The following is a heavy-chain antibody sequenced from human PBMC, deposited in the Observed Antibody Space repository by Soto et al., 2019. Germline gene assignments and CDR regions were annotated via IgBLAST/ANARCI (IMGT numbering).Heavy chain of an antibody. CDR3: VRHLRYCSSSSCYSWFEP. CDR2: TYYRSKWYN. V-gene: IGHV6-1*01. J-gene: IGHJ5*02. D-gene: IGHD2-2*01. Sequence: RSETLSLTCPISGDRVSSNSTAWNWIRQSPSRGLEWLRRTYYRSKWYNDYAVSVKSRITINPDTSKNQFSLQLNFVTPEDTAVYDCVRHLRYCSSSSCYSWFEPLGQGTLVT. CDR1: GDRVSSNSTA.